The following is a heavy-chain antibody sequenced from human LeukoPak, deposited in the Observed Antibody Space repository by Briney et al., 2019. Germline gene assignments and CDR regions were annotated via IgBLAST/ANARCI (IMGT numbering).Heavy chain of an antibody. D-gene: IGHD5-18*01. J-gene: IGHJ4*02. Sequence: GASVKVSCKASGCTFTSYYMHWVRQAPGQGLEWMGIINPSGGSTSYAQKFQGRVTMTRDTSTSTVYMELSSLRSEDTAVYYCARVETAMAHDYWGQGTLVTVSS. CDR3: ARVETAMAHDY. CDR1: GCTFTSYY. V-gene: IGHV1-46*01. CDR2: INPSGGST.